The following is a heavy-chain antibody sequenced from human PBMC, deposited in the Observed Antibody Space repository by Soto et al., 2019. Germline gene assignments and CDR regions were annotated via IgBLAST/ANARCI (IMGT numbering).Heavy chain of an antibody. CDR2: IWYDGSNK. CDR3: AREGIAAAFFDY. D-gene: IGHD6-13*01. J-gene: IGHJ4*02. CDR1: GFTFSSYG. V-gene: IGHV3-33*01. Sequence: GGSLRLSCAASGFTFSSYGMHWVRQAPGKGLEWVAVIWYDGSNKYYADSVKGRFTISRDNSKNTLYLQMNSLRAEDTAVYYCAREGIAAAFFDYWGQGTLVTVSS.